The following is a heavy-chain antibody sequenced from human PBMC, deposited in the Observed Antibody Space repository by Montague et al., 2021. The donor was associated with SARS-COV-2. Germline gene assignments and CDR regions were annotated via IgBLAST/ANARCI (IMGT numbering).Heavy chain of an antibody. CDR2: FYSVGST. V-gene: IGHV4-59*02. J-gene: IGHJ3*02. D-gene: IGHD1-1*01. Sequence: SKTLSLTCTVSGASVGSSGWGWIRQSPGKGLEWIGYFYSVGSTDYNPSLKSRATISRDTSKNQFSLKVRSVTAADTAVYYCARETMTTDAFDIWGQGTMVTVSS. CDR3: ARETMTTDAFDI. CDR1: GASVGSSG.